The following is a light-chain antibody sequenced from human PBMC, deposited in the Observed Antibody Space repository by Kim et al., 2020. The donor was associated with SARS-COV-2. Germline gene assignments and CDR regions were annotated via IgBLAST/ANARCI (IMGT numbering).Light chain of an antibody. J-gene: IGKJ4*01. V-gene: IGKV1-33*01. CDR1: QDISNY. CDR3: QQYDNPLT. Sequence: SASVGDRVAITCQASQDISNYLNWYQQKPGKAPKLLIYDASNLETGVPSRFSGSGSGTHFTFTISSLQPEDIATYYCQQYDNPLTFGGGTKVDIK. CDR2: DAS.